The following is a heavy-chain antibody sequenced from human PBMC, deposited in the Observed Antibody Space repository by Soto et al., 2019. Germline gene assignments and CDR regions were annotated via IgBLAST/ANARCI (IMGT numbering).Heavy chain of an antibody. D-gene: IGHD2-15*01. CDR1: GFTFGDYA. CDR3: SRSGFCISGTCYLPDY. CDR2: IRSKTYGGTT. V-gene: IGHV3-49*03. J-gene: IGHJ4*02. Sequence: PGGSLRLSCTTSGFTFGDYAMSWFRQAPGKGLEWVGFIRSKTYGGTTEYGASVRDRFTISRDDSKAIAYPQLNSLKIEDTGVYYCSRSGFCISGTCYLPDYWGQGTKVPVSS.